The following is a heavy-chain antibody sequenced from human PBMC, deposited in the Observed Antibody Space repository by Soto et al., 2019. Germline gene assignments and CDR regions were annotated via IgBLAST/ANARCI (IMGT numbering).Heavy chain of an antibody. CDR2: IKQDGSEK. Sequence: TGGSLRLSCAASGFTFSSFWMSWVRQAPGKGLEWVANIKQDGSEKYYVDSVKGRFTISRDNAKNSLYLQMNSLRAEDTAVYYCARGRGGWWGEDAFDIWGQGTMVTVSS. CDR1: GFTFSSFW. V-gene: IGHV3-7*01. D-gene: IGHD6-19*01. J-gene: IGHJ3*02. CDR3: ARGRGGWWGEDAFDI.